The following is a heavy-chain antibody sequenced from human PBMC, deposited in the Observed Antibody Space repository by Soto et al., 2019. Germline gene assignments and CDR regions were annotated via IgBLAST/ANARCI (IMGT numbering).Heavy chain of an antibody. J-gene: IGHJ4*02. CDR1: GGSISTVGHY. CDR3: ARATGTLRSRNCDY. Sequence: SETLSLTCPVSGGSISTVGHYWAWIRQPPGKGLEWIGSIYHTGSTYYSKSLRSRLTMSVDTSKSQFSLRLSSVTAADTAVYYCARATGTLRSRNCDYWGQGSLVTVSS. V-gene: IGHV4-31*03. CDR2: IYHTGST. D-gene: IGHD1-1*01.